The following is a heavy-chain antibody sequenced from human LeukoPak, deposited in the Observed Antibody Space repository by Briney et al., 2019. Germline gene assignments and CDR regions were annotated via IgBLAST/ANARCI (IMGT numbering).Heavy chain of an antibody. J-gene: IGHJ5*02. Sequence: GGSLRLSCAASGFTFSSYWMSWVRQAPGKGLEWVANIKQDGSEKYYVDSVKGRFTISRDNAKNSLYLQMNSLRAEDTAVYYCARVVAAAGTNWFDPWGQGTLVTVSS. CDR2: IKQDGSEK. D-gene: IGHD6-13*01. CDR1: GFTFSSYW. V-gene: IGHV3-7*01. CDR3: ARVVAAAGTNWFDP.